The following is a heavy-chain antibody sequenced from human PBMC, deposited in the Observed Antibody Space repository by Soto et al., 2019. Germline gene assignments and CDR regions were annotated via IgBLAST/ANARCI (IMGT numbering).Heavy chain of an antibody. J-gene: IGHJ4*02. CDR3: ARAPRHLEASPSLFDY. CDR2: IRAYNGNT. CDR1: GYTFTSYG. Sequence: QVQLVQSGAEVKKPGASVKVSCKASGYTFTSYGISWVRQAPGQGLEWMGWIRAYNGNTNYAQNLQVRVAMTTDTSTSTAYIDLRCLRSDDTAVYYCARAPRHLEASPSLFDYWYQVALVTVTS. V-gene: IGHV1-18*01. D-gene: IGHD3-3*01.